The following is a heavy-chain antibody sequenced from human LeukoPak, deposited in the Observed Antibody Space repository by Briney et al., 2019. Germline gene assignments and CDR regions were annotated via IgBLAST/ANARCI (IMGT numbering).Heavy chain of an antibody. CDR3: ATAAAGTFDSDY. V-gene: IGHV1-24*01. CDR1: GYTLTELS. Sequence: ASVKVSCKVSGYTLTELSMHWVRQAPGKGLEWMEGFDPEDGETIYAQKFQGRVTMTEDTSTDTAYMELSSLRSEDTAVYYCATAAAGTFDSDYWGQGTLVTVSS. D-gene: IGHD6-13*01. J-gene: IGHJ4*02. CDR2: FDPEDGET.